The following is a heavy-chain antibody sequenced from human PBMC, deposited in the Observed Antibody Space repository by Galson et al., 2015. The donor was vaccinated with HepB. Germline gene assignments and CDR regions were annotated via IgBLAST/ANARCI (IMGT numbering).Heavy chain of an antibody. J-gene: IGHJ4*02. CDR1: GGSVSSYY. V-gene: IGHV4-59*02. D-gene: IGHD6-13*01. CDR3: ARAAEAAVVDY. CDR2: IYYSGST. Sequence: LSLTCTVSGGSVSSYYWSWIRQPPGKGLEWIGYIYYSGSTNYNPSLKSRVTISVDTSKNQFSLKLSSVTAADTAVYYCARAAEAAVVDYWGQGTLVTVSS.